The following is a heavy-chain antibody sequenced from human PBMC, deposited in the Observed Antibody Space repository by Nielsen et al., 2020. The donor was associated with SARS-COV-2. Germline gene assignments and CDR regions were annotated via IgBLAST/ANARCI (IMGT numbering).Heavy chain of an antibody. CDR2: IYYSGST. V-gene: IGHV4-39*01. CDR3: ARHFDWFDP. CDR1: GFTFSSYA. J-gene: IGHJ5*02. Sequence: GSLRLSCAASGFTFSSYAMSWIRQPPGRGLEWIGSIYYSGSTYYSPSLKSRVTISVDTSKNHFSLNLSSVTAADTAVYYCARHFDWFDPWGQGTLVTVSS.